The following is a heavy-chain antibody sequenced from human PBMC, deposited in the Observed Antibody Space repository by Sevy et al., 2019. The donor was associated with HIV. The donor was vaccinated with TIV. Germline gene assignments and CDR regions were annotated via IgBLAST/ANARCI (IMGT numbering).Heavy chain of an antibody. CDR2: IIPIFGTA. V-gene: IGHV1-69*05. Sequence: ASVKVSCKASGGTFSRYAISWVRQAPGQELEWMGGIIPIFGTANYAQKFQGRVTITTDESTSTAYMELSSLRSEDTAVYYCARAAWSLSDRGGYYGAFGIWGQGTMATVSS. CDR1: GGTFSRYA. CDR3: ARAAWSLSDRGGYYGAFGI. J-gene: IGHJ3*02. D-gene: IGHD3-10*01.